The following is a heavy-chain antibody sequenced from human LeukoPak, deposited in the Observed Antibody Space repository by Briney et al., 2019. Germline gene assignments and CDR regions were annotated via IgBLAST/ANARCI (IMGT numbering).Heavy chain of an antibody. CDR1: GYSFTSHW. CDR2: IYPRDSNT. V-gene: IGHV5-51*01. D-gene: IGHD6-13*01. Sequence: GESLKISCKGSGYGSGYSFTSHWIAWVRQMPGKGLEWMGIIYPRDSNTIYSPSFQGQVTISVDTSINTAYLQWISLKASDTAMYYCARHPIAAGGSYNWFDPWGQGTLVTVSS. J-gene: IGHJ5*02. CDR3: ARHPIAAGGSYNWFDP.